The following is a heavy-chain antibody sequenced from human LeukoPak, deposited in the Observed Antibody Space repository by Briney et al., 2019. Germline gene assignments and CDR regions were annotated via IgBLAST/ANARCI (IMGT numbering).Heavy chain of an antibody. J-gene: IGHJ5*02. CDR3: ASLYSSRWYKWFDP. CDR1: GFTFSSYN. CDR2: ISSSSSYI. D-gene: IGHD6-13*01. V-gene: IGHV3-21*01. Sequence: PGGSLRLSCAASGFTFSSYNMNWVRQAPGKGLEWVSSISSSSSYIYYADSVKGRFTISRDNAKNSLYLQMNSLRAEDTAVYYCASLYSSRWYKWFDPWGQGTLVTVSS.